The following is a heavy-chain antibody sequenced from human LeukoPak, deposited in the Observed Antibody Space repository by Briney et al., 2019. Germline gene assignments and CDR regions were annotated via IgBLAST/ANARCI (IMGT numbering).Heavy chain of an antibody. Sequence: ETLSLTCTVSGGSISDRSYYWGWVRQAPGKGLEWVSSISSSSSYIYYADSVKGRFTISRDNAKNSLYLQMNSLRAEDTAVYYCARGMTTVTSLGYYFDYWGQGTLVTVSS. CDR3: ARGMTTVTSLGYYFDY. CDR2: ISSSSSYI. D-gene: IGHD4-17*01. CDR1: GGSISDRSYY. V-gene: IGHV3-21*01. J-gene: IGHJ4*02.